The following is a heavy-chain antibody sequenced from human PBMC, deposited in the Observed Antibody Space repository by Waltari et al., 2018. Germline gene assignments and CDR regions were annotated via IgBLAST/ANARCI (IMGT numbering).Heavy chain of an antibody. J-gene: IGHJ4*02. CDR1: GFTFSSFW. CDR3: TRDPSHCTNGGCYPDY. CDR2: SNTDSSKT. V-gene: IGHV3-74*01. Sequence: EVQLVESGGGLVQPGGSLRLSCAASGFTFSSFWMPWVRQAPGKGLVVVARSNTDSSKTRFADSVKGRFTIVRDNAKNTVYLQMNSLRADDTAMYYCTRDPSHCTNGGCYPDYWGQGTLVTVSS. D-gene: IGHD2-8*01.